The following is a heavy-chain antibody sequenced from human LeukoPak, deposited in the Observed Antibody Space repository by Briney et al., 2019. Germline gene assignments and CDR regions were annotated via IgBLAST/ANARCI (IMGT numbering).Heavy chain of an antibody. Sequence: GGSLRLSCAASGFTFDDYAMHWVRQAPGKGLEWVSGISWNSGSIGYADSVKGRFTISRDNAKNSLYLQMNSLRAEDTAVYYCARDRIAQDYWGQGTLVTVSS. CDR1: GFTFDDYA. J-gene: IGHJ4*02. V-gene: IGHV3-9*01. CDR2: ISWNSGSI. CDR3: ARDRIAQDY.